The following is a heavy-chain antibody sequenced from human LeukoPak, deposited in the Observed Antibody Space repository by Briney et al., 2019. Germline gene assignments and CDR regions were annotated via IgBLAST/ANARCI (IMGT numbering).Heavy chain of an antibody. CDR3: ASTQARIYDSSGYFTSGLNY. CDR1: GFTFSSYG. Sequence: PGGSLRLSCAASGFTFSSYGMHWVRQAPGKGLEWVAVISYDGSNKYYADSVKGRFTISRDNSKNTLYLQMNSLRAEDTAVYYCASTQARIYDSSGYFTSGLNYWGQGTLVTVSS. CDR2: ISYDGSNK. J-gene: IGHJ4*02. D-gene: IGHD3-22*01. V-gene: IGHV3-30*03.